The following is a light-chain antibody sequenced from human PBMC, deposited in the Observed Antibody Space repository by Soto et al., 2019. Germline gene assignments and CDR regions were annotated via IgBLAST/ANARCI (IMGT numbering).Light chain of an antibody. V-gene: IGKV1-5*01. CDR3: QQYDSYWT. Sequence: DIQMTQSPSTLSASVGDRVTITCPASQTISSWLAWYQQKPGKAPKLLIHDASTLESGVPARFSGSGSGTEFPLTISSLQPDDYATYYCQQYDSYWTFGQGTKVEIK. CDR1: QTISSW. CDR2: DAS. J-gene: IGKJ1*01.